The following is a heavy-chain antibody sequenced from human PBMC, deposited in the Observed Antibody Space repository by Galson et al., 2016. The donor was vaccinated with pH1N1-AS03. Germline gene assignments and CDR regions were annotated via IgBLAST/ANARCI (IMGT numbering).Heavy chain of an antibody. CDR1: GFGVRNNY. CDR3: ARAGFGRPFDY. Sequence: SLRLSCAASGFGVRNNYMIWVRQAPGKGLEWVSLIFSIGTTHYADSVKGRFTISRDNSNNTLYLQMHRLRVEDTAVYYCARAGFGRPFDYWGQGTLVTVSS. D-gene: IGHD6-6*01. CDR2: IFSIGTT. V-gene: IGHV3-53*01. J-gene: IGHJ4*02.